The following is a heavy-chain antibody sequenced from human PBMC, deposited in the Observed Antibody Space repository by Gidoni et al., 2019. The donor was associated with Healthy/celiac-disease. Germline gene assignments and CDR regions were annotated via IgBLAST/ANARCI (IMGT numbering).Heavy chain of an antibody. V-gene: IGHV4-59*08. CDR2: IYYSGST. CDR3: ARHIPLHCSGGSCYSGAFDI. D-gene: IGHD2-15*01. Sequence: QVQLQESGPGLVKPPETLSLTCTVSGGSISSYYWSWIRQPPGKGLEWIGYIYYSGSTNYNPSLKSRVTISVDTSKNQFSLKLSSVTAADTAVYYCARHIPLHCSGGSCYSGAFDIWGQGTMVTVSS. J-gene: IGHJ3*02. CDR1: GGSISSYY.